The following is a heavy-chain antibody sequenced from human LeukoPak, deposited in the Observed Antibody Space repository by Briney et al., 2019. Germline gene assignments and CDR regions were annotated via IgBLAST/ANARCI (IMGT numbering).Heavy chain of an antibody. CDR1: EFSVGSNY. CDR3: SRGPSGYHNT. Sequence: GGSLSLSCGPSEFSVGSNYMPWVRQAPGKGLEGVSLYSGCNTDYADSVKGRFTISRDSSNNTLYVQINNQIAEHTAVCYLSRGPSGYHNTGGQGTLVTVSS. D-gene: IGHD5-12*01. V-gene: IGHV3-66*01. CDR2: YSGCNT. J-gene: IGHJ4*02.